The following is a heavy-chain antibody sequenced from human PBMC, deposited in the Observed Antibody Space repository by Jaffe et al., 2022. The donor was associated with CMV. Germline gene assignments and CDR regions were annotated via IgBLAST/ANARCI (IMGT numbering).Heavy chain of an antibody. CDR1: GFTFSGSA. Sequence: EVQLVESGGGLVQPGGSLKLSCAASGFTFSGSAMHWVRQASGKGLEWVGRIRSKANSYATAYAASVKGRFTISRDDSKNTAYLQMNSLKTEDTAVYYCTRLSVVVVAATPPERYYYYYGMDVWGQGTTVTVSS. D-gene: IGHD2-15*01. CDR2: IRSKANSYAT. V-gene: IGHV3-73*02. J-gene: IGHJ6*02. CDR3: TRLSVVVVAATPPERYYYYYGMDV.